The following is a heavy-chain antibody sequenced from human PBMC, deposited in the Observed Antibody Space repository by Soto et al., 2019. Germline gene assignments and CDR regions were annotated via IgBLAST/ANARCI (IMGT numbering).Heavy chain of an antibody. V-gene: IGHV4-59*01. D-gene: IGHD2-8*01. CDR3: ARESLDCTNGVCYKIIDY. CDR1: GGSISSYY. J-gene: IGHJ4*02. CDR2: IYYSGST. Sequence: PWETLSLTCTVSGGSISSYYWSWIRQPPGKGLEWIGYIYYSGSTNYNPSLKSRVTISVDTSKNQFSLKLSSVTAADTAVYYCARESLDCTNGVCYKIIDYWGQGTLVTVSS.